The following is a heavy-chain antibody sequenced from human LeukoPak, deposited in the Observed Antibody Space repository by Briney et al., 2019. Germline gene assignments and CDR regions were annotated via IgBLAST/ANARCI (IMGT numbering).Heavy chain of an antibody. CDR1: GGSFSGYY. V-gene: IGHV4-34*01. D-gene: IGHD4-17*01. CDR3: ASVYGDYGSPASPIDY. CDR2: INHSGST. Sequence: PSETLSLTCAVYGGSFSGYYWSWIRQPPGKGLEWIGEINHSGSTNYNPSLKSRDTISVATTKNQFSLKQSSVTAADTAVYYCASVYGDYGSPASPIDYWGQGTLVTVSS. J-gene: IGHJ4*02.